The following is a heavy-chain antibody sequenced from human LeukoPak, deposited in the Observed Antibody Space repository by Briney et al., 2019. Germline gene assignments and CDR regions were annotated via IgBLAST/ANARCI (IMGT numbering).Heavy chain of an antibody. V-gene: IGHV3-23*01. CDR2: ISASGGKT. Sequence: PGGSLRLSCAASGFIFNAYAMSWVREVPGQGLECVSVISASGGKTYSAASVKGRFNISRDTSKTTIYLPMNSIRVEASAVYYCAGYSGNYYSYAFDIWGQGTMVTVSS. CDR3: AGYSGNYYSYAFDI. D-gene: IGHD1-26*01. J-gene: IGHJ3*02. CDR1: GFIFNAYA.